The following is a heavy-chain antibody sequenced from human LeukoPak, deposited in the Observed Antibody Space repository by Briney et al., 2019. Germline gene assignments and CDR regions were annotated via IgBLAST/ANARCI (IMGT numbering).Heavy chain of an antibody. CDR2: INPNSGGT. V-gene: IGHV1-2*06. CDR3: ARGPYYDFRLGY. CDR1: GYTFTGYY. Sequence: EASVKVSCKASGYTFTGYYMHWVRQAPGQGLEWMGRINPNSGGTNYAQSFQGRVTMTRDSSISTASMELSRLTSDDTAVYYCARGPYYDFRLGYWGQGTLVAVSS. D-gene: IGHD3-3*01. J-gene: IGHJ4*02.